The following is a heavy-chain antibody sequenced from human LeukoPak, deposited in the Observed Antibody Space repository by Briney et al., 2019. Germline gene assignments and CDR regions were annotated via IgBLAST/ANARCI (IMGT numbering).Heavy chain of an antibody. CDR1: GVSISSYY. CDR3: ARYILTGSKYFDY. Sequence: SETLSLTCTVSGVSISSYYWSWIRQPAGKGLEWIGRIYTSGSTNYNPSLKSRVSISVDTSKNQFSLRLSSVTAADTAVYYCARYILTGSKYFDYWGQGTLVTVSS. D-gene: IGHD3-9*01. J-gene: IGHJ4*02. V-gene: IGHV4-4*07. CDR2: IYTSGST.